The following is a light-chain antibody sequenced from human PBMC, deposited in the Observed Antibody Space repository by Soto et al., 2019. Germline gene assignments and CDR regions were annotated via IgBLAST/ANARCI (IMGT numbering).Light chain of an antibody. CDR2: EVS. V-gene: IGLV2-14*01. J-gene: IGLJ3*02. CDR1: SSDVGGYNY. Sequence: QSALTQPASVSGSPGQSITISCTGTSSDVGGYNYVSWYQQHPGKAPKLMIYEVSNRPSGVSNRFSGSKSGNTAFLTISGLQAEDEADYYCSSYTNSSPVVFGGGTKLTVL. CDR3: SSYTNSSPVV.